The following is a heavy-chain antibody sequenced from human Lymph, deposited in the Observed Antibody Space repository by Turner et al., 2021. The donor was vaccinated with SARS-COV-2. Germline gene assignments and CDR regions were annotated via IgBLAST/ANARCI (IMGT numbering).Heavy chain of an antibody. J-gene: IGHJ6*02. Sequence: QGPRVQSGSEVKTPAASVTGCCKVSGYTRTELSMPWVRQAPGKGLGWMGGMGPEEAGTIYAQKFQSRVTITEDTSTDSVYMSKSRLRSEDTAIYYCGTAPAVADCFTYYYGMDVWGQGTTVTVSS. CDR2: MGPEEAGT. D-gene: IGHD6-19*01. CDR3: GTAPAVADCFTYYYGMDV. V-gene: IGHV1-24*01. CDR1: GYTRTELS.